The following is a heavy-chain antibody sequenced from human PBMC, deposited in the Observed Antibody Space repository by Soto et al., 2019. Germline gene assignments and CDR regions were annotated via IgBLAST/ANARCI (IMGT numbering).Heavy chain of an antibody. J-gene: IGHJ6*03. Sequence: PGGSLRLSCAASGFTLSNYGMHWVRQAPGKGLEWVAVISYDGSNKYYADSVKGRFTISRDNSKNTLYLQMNSLRAEDTAVYYCAKVATYYDILTGYWAPSYYYYMDVWGKGTTVTVSS. CDR3: AKVATYYDILTGYWAPSYYYYMDV. D-gene: IGHD3-9*01. V-gene: IGHV3-30*18. CDR1: GFTLSNYG. CDR2: ISYDGSNK.